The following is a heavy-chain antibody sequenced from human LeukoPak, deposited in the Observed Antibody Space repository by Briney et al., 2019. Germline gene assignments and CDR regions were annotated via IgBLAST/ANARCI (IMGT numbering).Heavy chain of an antibody. J-gene: IGHJ4*02. V-gene: IGHV4-39*07. Sequence: SETLSLTCTVSGVSISSSSYYWDWIRQPPGKGLEWIGSISYSGSTYYNPSLKSRVTISVDTSKNQFSLKLSSVTAADTAVYYCARNKRDVRYYDILTDYPKYFFDHWGQGTLVTVSS. CDR2: ISYSGST. CDR1: GVSISSSSYY. CDR3: ARNKRDVRYYDILTDYPKYFFDH. D-gene: IGHD3-9*01.